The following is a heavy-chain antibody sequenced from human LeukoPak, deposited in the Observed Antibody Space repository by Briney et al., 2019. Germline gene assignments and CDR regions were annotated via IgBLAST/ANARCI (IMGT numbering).Heavy chain of an antibody. V-gene: IGHV3-21*01. D-gene: IGHD4-17*01. Sequence: GGSLRLSCAASGFTFSTYIMFWVRQAPGKALEWVSSISSNSVYIYYADSMKGRFSISRDNANNSLYLQMNSLRAEDTAVYYCGRGPERTVTPYYYYGMDVWGQGNTVTVSS. J-gene: IGHJ6*02. CDR1: GFTFSTYI. CDR3: GRGPERTVTPYYYYGMDV. CDR2: ISSNSVYI.